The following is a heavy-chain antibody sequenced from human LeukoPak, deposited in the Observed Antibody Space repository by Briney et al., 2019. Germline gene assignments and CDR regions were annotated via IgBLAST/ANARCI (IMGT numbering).Heavy chain of an antibody. J-gene: IGHJ4*02. D-gene: IGHD4-17*01. V-gene: IGHV3-73*01. CDR2: FGSKIDYYAT. CDR3: ARFSYGDYYFDY. Sequence: GGSLRLSCAASGFTFSDSAMHWVRQASGKGLEWVGRFGSKIDYYATVFPASVKGRFIISRDDSQNTAYLEMNSLRAEDTAVYYCARFSYGDYYFDYWGQGTLVTVSS. CDR1: GFTFSDSA.